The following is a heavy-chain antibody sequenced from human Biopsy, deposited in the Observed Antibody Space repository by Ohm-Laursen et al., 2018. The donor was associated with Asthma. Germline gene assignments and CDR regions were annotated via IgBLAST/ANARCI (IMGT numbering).Heavy chain of an antibody. J-gene: IGHJ4*02. CDR1: GFTFDDYG. V-gene: IGHV3-20*01. D-gene: IGHD6-19*01. Sequence: SLRLSCTASGFTFDDYGMSWVREAPRQALEWVSGMNWNGGSTGYADSVKGRFTISRDNAKNPLYLQMNSQRGEDTGLYHCGRDMGGFGSGWFPVEFWGQGTLVTVSS. CDR3: GRDMGGFGSGWFPVEF. CDR2: MNWNGGST.